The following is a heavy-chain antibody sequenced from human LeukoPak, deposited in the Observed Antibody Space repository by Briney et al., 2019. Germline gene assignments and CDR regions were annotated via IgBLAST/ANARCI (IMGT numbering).Heavy chain of an antibody. J-gene: IGHJ4*02. CDR1: GYALTNYY. CDR3: ATYPGPTIQGSFDY. Sequence: ASAKVSCKASGYALTNYYMSWVRQAPGQGPEWMGAIDPSSGNTQFAPKFEGRVTVTTDTSTSTVYMEMSSLRSDDTAMYYCATYPGPTIQGSFDYWGQGTLVTVSS. V-gene: IGHV1-46*01. D-gene: IGHD5-18*01. CDR2: IDPSSGNT.